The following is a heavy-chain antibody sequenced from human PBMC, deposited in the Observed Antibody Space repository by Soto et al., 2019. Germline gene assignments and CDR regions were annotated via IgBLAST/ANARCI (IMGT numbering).Heavy chain of an antibody. D-gene: IGHD3-10*01. CDR2: ISVYNGNT. Sequence: QVQLVQSGAEAKKPGASVKFSCKASGYSFTSYGIRWVRQAPGQGLEWMGWISVYNGNTNYAQKLQGRVTMTTDTPTSTACMELRSPRSDDMAVYYCARANGFGESDVWGQGTTVTVSS. J-gene: IGHJ6*02. CDR1: GYSFTSYG. CDR3: ARANGFGESDV. V-gene: IGHV1-18*03.